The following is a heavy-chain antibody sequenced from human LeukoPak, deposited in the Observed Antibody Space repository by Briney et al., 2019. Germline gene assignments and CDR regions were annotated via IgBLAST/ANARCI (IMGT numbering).Heavy chain of an antibody. CDR2: INPSGGSP. Sequence: GASVKVSCKASGYTFTDHYMYWVRQAPGQGLEWMGIINPSGGSPNYAQKFQGRVTMTRDMSTSTVNMELSSLRSEDTAVYYCARAQGSYYHYYMDVWGKGTTVTVSS. CDR1: GYTFTDHY. V-gene: IGHV1-46*01. J-gene: IGHJ6*03. D-gene: IGHD1-26*01. CDR3: ARAQGSYYHYYMDV.